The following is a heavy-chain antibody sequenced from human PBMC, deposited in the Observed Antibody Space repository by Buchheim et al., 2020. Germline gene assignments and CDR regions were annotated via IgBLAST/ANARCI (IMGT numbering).Heavy chain of an antibody. CDR3: AKSAENYYDSSGYDEPDY. V-gene: IGHV3-30*18. CDR2: ISYDGSNK. Sequence: QVQLVESGGGVVQPGRSLRLSCAASGFTFSSYGMHWVRQAPGKGLEWVAVISYDGSNKYYEDSVKGRFTISRDNSKNTLYLQMNSLRAEDTAVYYCAKSAENYYDSSGYDEPDYWGQGTL. J-gene: IGHJ4*02. CDR1: GFTFSSYG. D-gene: IGHD3-22*01.